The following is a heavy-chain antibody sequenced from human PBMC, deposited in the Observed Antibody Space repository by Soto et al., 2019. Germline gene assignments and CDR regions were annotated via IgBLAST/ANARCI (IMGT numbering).Heavy chain of an antibody. J-gene: IGHJ3*02. CDR2: IYHSGST. D-gene: IGHD3-3*01. CDR1: GGSISSGGYS. V-gene: IGHV4-30-2*01. Sequence: SETLSLTCAVSGGSISSGGYSWSWIRQPPGKGLEWIGYIYHSGSTYYNPSLKSRVTISVDRSKNQFSLKLSSVTAADTAVYYCARDVGNGGSGYYIGAFDIWGQGTMVTVSS. CDR3: ARDVGNGGSGYYIGAFDI.